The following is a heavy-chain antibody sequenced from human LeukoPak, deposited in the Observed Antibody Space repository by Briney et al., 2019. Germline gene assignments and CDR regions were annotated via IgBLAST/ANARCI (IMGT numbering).Heavy chain of an antibody. V-gene: IGHV3-23*01. CDR2: ISGSGGST. Sequence: GGSLRLSCAASGFTFSSYAMSWVRQAPGKGLEWVSAISGSGGSTYYADSVKGRFTISRDNSKNTLYLQMNSLRAEDTAVYYRANRDFWSGYYFDYWGQGTLVTVSS. D-gene: IGHD3-3*01. J-gene: IGHJ4*02. CDR3: ANRDFWSGYYFDY. CDR1: GFTFSSYA.